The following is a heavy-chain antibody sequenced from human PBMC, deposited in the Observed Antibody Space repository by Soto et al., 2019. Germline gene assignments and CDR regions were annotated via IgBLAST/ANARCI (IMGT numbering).Heavy chain of an antibody. Sequence: QITLKESGPTLVKPTQTLTLTCTFSGFSLSTTGVGVGWIRQPPGKALEWLALIYWDDAKRYNPSLKSRLTIPQDTSKNQVVLTMTNMDPVDTATYYCVQSRCGGDCLQSYSSHSYYGLDVWGQGTTVTVSS. CDR3: VQSRCGGDCLQSYSSHSYYGLDV. CDR1: GFSLSTTGVG. J-gene: IGHJ6*02. V-gene: IGHV2-5*02. D-gene: IGHD2-21*01. CDR2: IYWDDAK.